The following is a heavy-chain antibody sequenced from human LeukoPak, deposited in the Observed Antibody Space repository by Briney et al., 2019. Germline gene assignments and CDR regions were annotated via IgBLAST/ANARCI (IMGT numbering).Heavy chain of an antibody. CDR1: GYSFTSYW. Sequence: GESLKISCKGSGYSFTSYWIGWVRQMPGKGLEWMGIIYPGDSDTRYSPSFQGQVTISADKSISTAHLQWSSLKASDTAMYYCARSYDSSGYYYELFDYWGQGTLVTVSS. D-gene: IGHD3-22*01. V-gene: IGHV5-51*01. J-gene: IGHJ4*02. CDR3: ARSYDSSGYYYELFDY. CDR2: IYPGDSDT.